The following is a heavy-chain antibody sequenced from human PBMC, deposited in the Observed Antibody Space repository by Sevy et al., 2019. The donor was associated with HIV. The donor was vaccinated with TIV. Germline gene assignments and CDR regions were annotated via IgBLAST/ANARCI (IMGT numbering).Heavy chain of an antibody. CDR3: VREYSSSSSSDYYYGMDV. Sequence: GGSLRLSCAASGFTVSSNYMSWVRQAPGKGLEWVSVIYSGGSTYYADSVKGRFTISRDNSKNTLYLQMNSLRAEDTAVYYCVREYSSSSSSDYYYGMDVWGQGTTVTVSS. J-gene: IGHJ6*02. V-gene: IGHV3-53*01. CDR2: IYSGGST. D-gene: IGHD6-6*01. CDR1: GFTVSSNY.